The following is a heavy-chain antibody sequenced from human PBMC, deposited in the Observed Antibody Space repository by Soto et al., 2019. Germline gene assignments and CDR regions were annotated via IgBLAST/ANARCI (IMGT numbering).Heavy chain of an antibody. J-gene: IGHJ6*02. CDR3: ATPTGYSYYYYGMEV. Sequence: ASVKVSCKASGYTLTSYGISWVRQAPGQGLEWVGWISVYNGDTHYAQKFQGRVTMTTDTSTSTAYMELRSLRSNDTAVYYCATPTGYSYYYYGMEVCGQGTTVTVSS. D-gene: IGHD3-9*01. CDR1: GYTLTSYG. CDR2: ISVYNGDT. V-gene: IGHV1-18*01.